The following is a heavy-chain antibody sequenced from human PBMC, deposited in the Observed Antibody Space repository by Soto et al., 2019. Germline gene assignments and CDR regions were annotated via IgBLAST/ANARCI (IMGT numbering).Heavy chain of an antibody. J-gene: IGHJ6*02. D-gene: IGHD5-12*01. V-gene: IGHV3-33*01. Sequence: PGGSLRLSCAASGFTFSSYGMHWVRQAPGKGLEWVAVIWYDGSNKYYADSVKGRFTISRDNSKNTLYLQMNSLRAEDTAVYYCARADIVATISYYYYGMDVWGQGTTVTVSS. CDR2: IWYDGSNK. CDR1: GFTFSSYG. CDR3: ARADIVATISYYYYGMDV.